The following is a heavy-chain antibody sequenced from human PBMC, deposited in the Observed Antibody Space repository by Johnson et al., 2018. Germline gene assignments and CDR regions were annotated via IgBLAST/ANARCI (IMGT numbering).Heavy chain of an antibody. CDR1: GFTFGYYA. CDR3: TGSPWYHFDSGAYLDAFDI. D-gene: IGHD3-22*01. Sequence: VQLVQSGGGLVQPGRSLRLSCTASGFTFGYYAMSWSRQAPGKGLEWVGFIKSKAYGGTTDYAPSVKGRFTISIDASKSIAYLQMNSLKTEDNTVYYCTGSPWYHFDSGAYLDAFDIWGQWTMVTVAS. CDR2: IKSKAYGGTT. V-gene: IGHV3-49*03. J-gene: IGHJ3*02.